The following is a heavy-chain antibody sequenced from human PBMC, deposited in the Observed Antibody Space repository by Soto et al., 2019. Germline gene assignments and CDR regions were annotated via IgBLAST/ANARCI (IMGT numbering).Heavy chain of an antibody. D-gene: IGHD2-2*03. V-gene: IGHV4-34*01. CDR1: GGSFSGYY. CDR2: INHSGST. CDR3: ARGRPPHWISHTHLKYFHH. Sequence: SETLSLTCAVYGGSFSGYYWSWIRQPPGKGLEWIGEINHSGSTNYNPYLKSRVTRSVDTAKKQYSLKLSSVNAADTAVYYCARGRPPHWISHTHLKYFHHWGQGTLVTVSS. J-gene: IGHJ1*01.